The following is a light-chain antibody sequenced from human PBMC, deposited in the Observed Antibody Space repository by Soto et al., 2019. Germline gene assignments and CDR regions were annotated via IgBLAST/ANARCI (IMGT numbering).Light chain of an antibody. CDR3: QQYGALPVT. Sequence: EVVLTQSPGTLSLSPGEGATLSCRASQSVRGSSFAWYQQKPGQAPRLLIYSVSSRATGIPDRFSGSGSGTDFTLTISRLEPVDFAVYYCQQYGALPVTFGPGTTVDIK. V-gene: IGKV3-20*01. CDR1: QSVRGSS. CDR2: SVS. J-gene: IGKJ3*01.